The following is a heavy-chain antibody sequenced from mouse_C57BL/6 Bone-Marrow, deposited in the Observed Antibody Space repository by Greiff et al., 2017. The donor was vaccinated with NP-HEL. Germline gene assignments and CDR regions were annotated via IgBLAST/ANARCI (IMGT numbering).Heavy chain of an antibody. V-gene: IGHV5-6*02. J-gene: IGHJ2*01. D-gene: IGHD2-4*01. CDR1: GFTFSSYG. CDR2: ISSGGSYT. Sequence: EVKLVESGGDLVKPGGSLKLSCAASGFTFSSYGMSWVRQTPDKRLEWVATISSGGSYTYYPDSVKGRFTISRDNDKNSLYLQMSSLKSEDTAMYYCARLGYYDYVACDYWGQGTTLTVSS. CDR3: ARLGYYDYVACDY.